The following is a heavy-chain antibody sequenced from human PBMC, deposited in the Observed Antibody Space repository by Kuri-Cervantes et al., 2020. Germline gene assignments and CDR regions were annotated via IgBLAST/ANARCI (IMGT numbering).Heavy chain of an antibody. V-gene: IGHV4-4*07. Sequence: SETLSLTCTVSGDSTSSYQWSWIRQPAGKGLEWIGGIYTSGSTNYNPYLKSLVTISVHSSKNQLSLLLTSVTAADTDVYYCASSRGNYYGPIDYWGQGTLVTVSS. CDR3: ASSRGNYYGPIDY. D-gene: IGHD1-26*01. CDR1: GDSTSSYQ. J-gene: IGHJ4*02. CDR2: IYTSGST.